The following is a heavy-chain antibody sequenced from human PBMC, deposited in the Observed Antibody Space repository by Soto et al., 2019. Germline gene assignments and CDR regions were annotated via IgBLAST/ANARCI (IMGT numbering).Heavy chain of an antibody. J-gene: IGHJ4*02. CDR1: GFTFSSYA. CDR3: AKAPAYYYGSGGDY. CDR2: ISGSGGST. D-gene: IGHD3-10*01. V-gene: IGHV3-23*01. Sequence: GGSLRLSCAASGFTFSSYAMSWVRQAPGKGLEWVSAISGSGGSTYYADSVKGRFTISRDNSKNTLYLQMNSLRAEDTAVYYCAKAPAYYYGSGGDYWGQGTLVTVSS.